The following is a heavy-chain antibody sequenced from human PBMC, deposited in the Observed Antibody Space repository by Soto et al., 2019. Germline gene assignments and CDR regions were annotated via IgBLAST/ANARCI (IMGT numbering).Heavy chain of an antibody. Sequence: GGSLRLSCAASGFTFSSYAMSWVRQAPGKGLEWVSAISGSGGSTYYADSVKGRSTISRDNSKNTLYLQMNSLRAEDTAVYYCAKSGSSSIRYYYYYYMDVWGKGTTVTVSS. J-gene: IGHJ6*03. CDR1: GFTFSSYA. CDR2: ISGSGGST. V-gene: IGHV3-23*01. D-gene: IGHD6-6*01. CDR3: AKSGSSSIRYYYYYYMDV.